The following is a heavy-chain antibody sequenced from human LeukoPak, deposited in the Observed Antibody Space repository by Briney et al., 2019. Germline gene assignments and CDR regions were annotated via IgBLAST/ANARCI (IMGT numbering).Heavy chain of an antibody. CDR3: ARLPTVTDLVNFDY. CDR2: INPNSGGT. J-gene: IGHJ4*02. V-gene: IGHV1-2*06. D-gene: IGHD4-11*01. CDR1: GYTFTGYY. Sequence: ASVKVSCKASGYTFTGYYMHWVRQAPGQGLEWMGRINPNSGGTNYAQKFQGRVTMTRDTSISTAYMELSKLRSDDTAVYYCARLPTVTDLVNFDYWGQGTLVTVSS.